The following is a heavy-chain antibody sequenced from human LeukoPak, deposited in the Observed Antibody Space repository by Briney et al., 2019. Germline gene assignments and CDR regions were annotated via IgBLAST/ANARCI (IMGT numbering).Heavy chain of an antibody. CDR2: INTNTGNP. D-gene: IGHD1-26*01. J-gene: IGHJ4*02. V-gene: IGHV7-4-1*02. CDR3: ARTTENPGFDY. CDR1: GYTFTSYA. Sequence: RASVNVSCKASGYTFTSYAMNWVRQAPGQGLEWMGWINTNTGNPTYAQGFTGRFVFSLDTSVSTAYLQISSLKAEDTAVYYCARTTENPGFDYWGQGTLVTVSS.